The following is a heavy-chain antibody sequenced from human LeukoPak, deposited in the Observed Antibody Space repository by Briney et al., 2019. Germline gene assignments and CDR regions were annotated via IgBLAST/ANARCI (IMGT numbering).Heavy chain of an antibody. J-gene: IGHJ3*02. CDR3: ARSSKLRDAFDI. Sequence: PAETLSLTCTVSGGSISSYYWSWIRQPPGKRLEWIGYIYYSGSTNYNPSLKSRVTISVDTSKNQFSLKLSSVTAADTAVYYCARSSKLRDAFDIWGQGTMVTVSS. D-gene: IGHD5-24*01. CDR1: GGSISSYY. V-gene: IGHV4-59*01. CDR2: IYYSGST.